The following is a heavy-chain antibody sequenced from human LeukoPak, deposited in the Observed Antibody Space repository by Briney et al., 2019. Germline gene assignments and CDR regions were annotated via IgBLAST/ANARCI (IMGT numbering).Heavy chain of an antibody. V-gene: IGHV3-7*01. Sequence: GGSLRLSCAASGFTFSSYAMHWVRQAPGKGLEWVANIKQDGSEKYYVDSVKGRFTISRDNAKNSLYLQMNSLRAEDTAVYYCARGRVGGAAFDIWGQGTMVTVSS. D-gene: IGHD1-26*01. CDR1: GFTFSSYA. J-gene: IGHJ3*02. CDR3: ARGRVGGAAFDI. CDR2: IKQDGSEK.